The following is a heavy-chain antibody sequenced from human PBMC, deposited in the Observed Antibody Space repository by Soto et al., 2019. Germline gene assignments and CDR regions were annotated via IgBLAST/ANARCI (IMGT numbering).Heavy chain of an antibody. D-gene: IGHD1-1*01. CDR2: INHRGRL. V-gene: IGHV4-31*03. Sequence: QVQLQESGPGLVKPSQTLSLTCTVTGGSMTSGDQYWTWIRHRPGEGLEWVGYINHRGRLFYNPSLKSRVSMSVDTYKHQFSLNLSSVTAADTAVYYCARELPQRQGRNMDVWGQGTTVTVSS. CDR1: GGSMTSGDQY. J-gene: IGHJ6*02. CDR3: ARELPQRQGRNMDV.